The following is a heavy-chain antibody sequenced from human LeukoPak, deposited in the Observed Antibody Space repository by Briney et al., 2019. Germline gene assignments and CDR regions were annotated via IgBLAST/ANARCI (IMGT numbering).Heavy chain of an antibody. V-gene: IGHV4-59*01. J-gene: IGHJ6*02. CDR2: IYYSGST. CDR3: ARARYCSGGSCYVPRDGMDV. Sequence: NPSETLSLTCTVSGGSISSYYWSWIRQPPGKGLEWIGYIYYSGSTNYNPSLKSRVTISVDTSKNQFSLKLSSVTAADTAVYYCARARYCSGGSCYVPRDGMDVWGQGTTVTVSS. D-gene: IGHD2-15*01. CDR1: GGSISSYY.